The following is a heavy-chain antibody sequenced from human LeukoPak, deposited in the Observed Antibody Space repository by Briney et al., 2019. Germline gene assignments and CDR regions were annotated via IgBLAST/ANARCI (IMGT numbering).Heavy chain of an antibody. CDR1: GFTFSSSA. Sequence: GGSLRLSCAASGFTFSSSAMSWVRQAPGKGLEWVSSISGSGSGGSTYYADSVKGRFTISRDNSKNTLYLQMNSLRAEDTAVYYCAKVRAIVGAIDSWGQGTLVTVSS. J-gene: IGHJ4*02. CDR2: ISGSGSGGST. V-gene: IGHV3-23*01. CDR3: AKVRAIVGAIDS. D-gene: IGHD1-26*01.